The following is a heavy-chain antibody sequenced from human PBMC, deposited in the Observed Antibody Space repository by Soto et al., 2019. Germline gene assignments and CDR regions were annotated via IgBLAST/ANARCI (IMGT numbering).Heavy chain of an antibody. Sequence: QVQLQQWGAGLLKPSETLSLTCAVYGGSFSGYYWSWIRQHPGKGLEWIGEINHSGSTNYHPSLKSRVTISVDTSKNQFSLKLSSVTAGDTAVYYCARDKFPAMVRGVNVGFQHWGQGTLVPVSS. CDR1: GGSFSGYY. J-gene: IGHJ1*01. V-gene: IGHV4-34*01. CDR2: INHSGST. CDR3: ARDKFPAMVRGVNVGFQH. D-gene: IGHD3-10*01.